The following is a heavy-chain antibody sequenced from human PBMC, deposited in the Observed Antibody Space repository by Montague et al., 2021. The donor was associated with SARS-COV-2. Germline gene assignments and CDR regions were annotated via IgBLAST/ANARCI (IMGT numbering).Heavy chain of an antibody. Sequence: SETLSLTCTVSGGSISSYYYSWIRQPPGKGLEWIGYIYYSGSTNSNPSLKSRVTISVDTSKNQFSLKLSSVTAADTAVYYCARGSGWMGNAFDIWGQGAMVTVSS. V-gene: IGHV4-59*01. CDR2: IYYSGST. D-gene: IGHD6-19*01. J-gene: IGHJ3*02. CDR1: GGSISSYY. CDR3: ARGSGWMGNAFDI.